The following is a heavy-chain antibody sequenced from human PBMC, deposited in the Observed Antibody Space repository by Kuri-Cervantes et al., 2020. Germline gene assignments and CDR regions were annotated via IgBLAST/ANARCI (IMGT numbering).Heavy chain of an antibody. CDR3: ASPLRSHRGPYYYGMDV. CDR1: GYSISSGYY. V-gene: IGHV4-38-2*01. J-gene: IGHJ6*02. CDR2: IYHSGST. Sequence: SQTLSLTCAVSGYSISSGYYWGWIRQPPGKGLEWIGSIYHSGSTYYNPSLKSRVTISVDTSKNQFSLKLSSVTAADTAVYYCASPLRSHRGPYYYGMDVWGQGTTVTVSS. D-gene: IGHD3-3*01.